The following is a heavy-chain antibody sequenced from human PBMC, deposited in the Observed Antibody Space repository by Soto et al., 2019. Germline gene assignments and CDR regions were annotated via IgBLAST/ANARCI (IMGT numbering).Heavy chain of an antibody. CDR3: AKDSTVTTSLYYYCYGLDV. D-gene: IGHD4-17*01. V-gene: IGHV3-23*01. CDR1: GFTFSNYA. Sequence: PGGSLRLSCTASGFTFSNYAMSWVRQAPDKGLEWVSAISGRGGSTYYADSVKGRFTISRDNSKNMLFLQMNSLGAEDTALYYCAKDSTVTTSLYYYCYGLDVWGQGTTVT. J-gene: IGHJ6*02. CDR2: ISGRGGST.